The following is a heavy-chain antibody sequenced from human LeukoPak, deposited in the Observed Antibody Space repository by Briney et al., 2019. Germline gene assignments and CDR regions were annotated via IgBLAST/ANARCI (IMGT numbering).Heavy chain of an antibody. D-gene: IGHD6-19*01. V-gene: IGHV4-34*01. J-gene: IGHJ3*02. Sequence: PSETLSLTCAVYGGSFSGYYWSWIRQPPGKGLEWIGEINHSGSTNYNPSLKSRVTISVDTSKNQFCLKLSSVTAADTAVYYCARGRASGWFLDAFDIWGQGTMVTVSS. CDR1: GGSFSGYY. CDR2: INHSGST. CDR3: ARGRASGWFLDAFDI.